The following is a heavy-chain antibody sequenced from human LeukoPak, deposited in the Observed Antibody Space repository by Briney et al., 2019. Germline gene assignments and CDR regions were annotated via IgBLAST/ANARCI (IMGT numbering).Heavy chain of an antibody. CDR1: GYTFTSYG. V-gene: IGHV1-18*01. CDR2: ISAYNGNT. CDR3: ARSQGIVVVPAAMRYYYGMDV. Sequence: ASVKVSCKASGYTFTSYGISWVRQAPGQGLEWMGWISAYNGNTNYAQKLQSRVTMTTDTSTSTAYMELRSLRSDDTAVYYCARSQGIVVVPAAMRYYYGMDVWGQGTTVTVSS. D-gene: IGHD2-2*01. J-gene: IGHJ6*02.